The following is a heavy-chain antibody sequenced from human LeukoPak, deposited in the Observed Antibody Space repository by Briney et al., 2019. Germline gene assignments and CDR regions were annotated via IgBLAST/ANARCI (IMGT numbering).Heavy chain of an antibody. D-gene: IGHD1-7*01. CDR1: GFTFGNDD. CDR3: AKVEWNYAGGATT. J-gene: IGHJ5*02. CDR2: ISGSGGKT. V-gene: IGHV3-23*01. Sequence: GGSLRLSCEASGFTFGNDDVSWVRQAPGKGLEWVSAISGSGGKTFYADSVKGRFTISRDRSKNTLYLQMNSLRAEDTAVYYCAKVEWNYAGGATTWGQGTLVTVSS.